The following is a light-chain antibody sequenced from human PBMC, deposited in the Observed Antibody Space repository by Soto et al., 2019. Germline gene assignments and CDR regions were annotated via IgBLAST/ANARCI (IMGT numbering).Light chain of an antibody. J-gene: IGKJ1*01. Sequence: EIVMTQSPATLSVSPGERATLSCRASQSVSTNLAWYQQIPGQPPRLLVYGASPRATGVPARFSGSGSGTEFTLTITSLQSEDFAVYYCQQYNKWPPGTFGPGTKVDIK. V-gene: IGKV3-15*01. CDR1: QSVSTN. CDR3: QQYNKWPPGT. CDR2: GAS.